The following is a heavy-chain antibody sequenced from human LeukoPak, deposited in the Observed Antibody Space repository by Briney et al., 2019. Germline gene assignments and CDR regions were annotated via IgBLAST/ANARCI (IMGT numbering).Heavy chain of an antibody. CDR1: GGSISSSNW. CDR2: IYHSGSA. CDR3: ASAGHDGIGYKAC. Sequence: SGTLSLTCAVSGGSISSSNWWSWVRQPPGKGLEWIGEIYHSGSANYNPSLKSRVTISVDKSKNQFSLRLSSVTAADTAVYYCASAGHDGIGYKACWGQGTLVTVSS. D-gene: IGHD3-22*01. J-gene: IGHJ4*02. V-gene: IGHV4-4*02.